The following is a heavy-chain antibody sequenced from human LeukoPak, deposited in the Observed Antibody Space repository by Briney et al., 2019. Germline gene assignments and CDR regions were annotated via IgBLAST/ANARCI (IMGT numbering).Heavy chain of an antibody. D-gene: IGHD4-17*01. Sequence: ASVKVSCKTSGYTFTSYYMHWVRQAPGQGLEWMGIINPSGGGTSYAQKFQGRVTMTRDTSTSTVYMELSSLRSEDTAVYYCARDRGDYGAFDSWGQGTMVTVSS. CDR1: GYTFTSYY. V-gene: IGHV1-46*01. J-gene: IGHJ3*02. CDR3: ARDRGDYGAFDS. CDR2: INPSGGGT.